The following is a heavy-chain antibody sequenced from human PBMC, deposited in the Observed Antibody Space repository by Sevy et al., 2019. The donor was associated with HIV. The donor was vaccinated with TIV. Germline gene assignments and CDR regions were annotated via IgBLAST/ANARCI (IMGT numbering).Heavy chain of an antibody. D-gene: IGHD6-19*01. CDR1: GFNISSNY. J-gene: IGHJ4*02. CDR3: ARGEQWLSFNY. Sequence: GGSLRLSCAASGFNISSNYLSWVRQAPGKGLEWVSVIYGNNSTYYADIVKGRFTISRDNSKNTLYLQINSLKVEDTAIYYCARGEQWLSFNYWGQRTLVTVSS. CDR2: IYGNNST. V-gene: IGHV3-53*01.